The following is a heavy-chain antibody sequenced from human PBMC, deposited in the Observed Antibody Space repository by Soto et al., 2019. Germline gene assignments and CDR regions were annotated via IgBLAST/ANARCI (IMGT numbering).Heavy chain of an antibody. CDR3: ARHPSSKLLWFGEGLGY. D-gene: IGHD3-10*01. CDR2: IYYSGST. CDR1: GGSISSSSYY. J-gene: IGHJ4*02. Sequence: QLQLQESGPGLVKPSETLSLTCTVSGGSISSSSYYWGWIRQPPGKGLEWIGSIYYSGSTYYNPSLKSRVTISVDTSTTPFSLKLSSVTAADTAVYYCARHPSSKLLWFGEGLGYWGQGTLVTVSS. V-gene: IGHV4-39*01.